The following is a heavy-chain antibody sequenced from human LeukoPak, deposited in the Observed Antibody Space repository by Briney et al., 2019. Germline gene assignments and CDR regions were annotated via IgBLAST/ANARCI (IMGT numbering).Heavy chain of an antibody. CDR3: ARETDAFDI. V-gene: IGHV4-59*01. Sequence: SETLSLTCTVSGGSISSYYWSWIRQPPGKGLEWIGYIYYSGSTNYTPSLKSRVTISVDTSKNQFSLKLSSVTAADTAVYYCARETDAFDIWGQGTMVTVSS. CDR1: GGSISSYY. CDR2: IYYSGST. J-gene: IGHJ3*02.